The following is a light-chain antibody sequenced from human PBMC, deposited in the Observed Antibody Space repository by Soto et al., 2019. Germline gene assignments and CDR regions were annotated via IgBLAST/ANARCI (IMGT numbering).Light chain of an antibody. J-gene: IGKJ1*01. V-gene: IGKV3-15*01. Sequence: DIVGTQSPATLSASPGERGTLSCLASQFVSRRLSGHQRRPGQVPRLLIYDTSTRAPGISARLRGSGSGTELTLTIRRLQSEDFAVYYCQQYNTWPPTWTVGQGTKVDNK. CDR2: DTS. CDR3: QQYNTWPPTWT. CDR1: QFVSRR.